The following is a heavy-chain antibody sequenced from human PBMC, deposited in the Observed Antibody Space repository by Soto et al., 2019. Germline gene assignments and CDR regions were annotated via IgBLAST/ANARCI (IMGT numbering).Heavy chain of an antibody. Sequence: GGSLRLSCAATGFTFSSYAMTWGRQAPGKGLVWVSRINSDGSSTFYADSVRGRFTISRDNAKNTVFLQMNSLRGEDTAVYYCARGIQHRYGMDVWGQGTTVSVSS. CDR2: INSDGSST. J-gene: IGHJ6*02. D-gene: IGHD5-18*01. CDR1: GFTFSSYA. V-gene: IGHV3-74*01. CDR3: ARGIQHRYGMDV.